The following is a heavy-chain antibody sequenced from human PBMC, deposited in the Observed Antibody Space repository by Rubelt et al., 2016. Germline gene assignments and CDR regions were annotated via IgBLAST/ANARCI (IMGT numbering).Heavy chain of an antibody. Sequence: QLVESGGGLVQPGGSLRLSCAASGFTFSNYGMHWVRQAPGKGLEWVAVIWYDGVNKYYGDSVKGRFIISRDNSKNTQYLQMNNLRAEDTAVYYCARGESAYCGGDCYPFDYWGQGTLVTVSS. CDR2: IWYDGVNK. J-gene: IGHJ4*02. CDR1: GFTFSNYG. D-gene: IGHD2-21*02. V-gene: IGHV3-33*08. CDR3: ARGESAYCGGDCYPFDY.